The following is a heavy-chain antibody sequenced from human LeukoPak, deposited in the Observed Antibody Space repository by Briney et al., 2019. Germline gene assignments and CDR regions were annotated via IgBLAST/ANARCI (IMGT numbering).Heavy chain of an antibody. J-gene: IGHJ4*02. Sequence: GGSLRLSCAASGFTFSDYWMTWVRQAPGKGLEWVANIKQDGSKRNYVDSVKGRFTISRDNAKNSLYLQMNSLRAEDTAIYYCARDSGYYGLFDYWGQGTLVTVSS. D-gene: IGHD3-22*01. CDR1: GFTFSDYW. CDR2: IKQDGSKR. CDR3: ARDSGYYGLFDY. V-gene: IGHV3-7*01.